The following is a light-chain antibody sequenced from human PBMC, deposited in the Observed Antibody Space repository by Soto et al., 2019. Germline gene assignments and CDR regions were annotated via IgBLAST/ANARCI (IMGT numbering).Light chain of an antibody. CDR3: QQGNSFPCT. V-gene: IGKV1D-12*01. CDR2: AAS. J-gene: IGKJ3*01. Sequence: DIEMTQSPSSVSASVGDRVSITCRASQGISNWLAWYQQKPGRAPKLLIYAASSLQSGVSSRFSGSGSGIDFTLTISSLQPEDFATYYCQQGNSFPCTFGPGTKVDIK. CDR1: QGISNW.